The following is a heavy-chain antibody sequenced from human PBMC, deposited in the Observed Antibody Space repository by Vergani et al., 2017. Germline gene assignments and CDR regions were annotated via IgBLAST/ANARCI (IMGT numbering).Heavy chain of an antibody. V-gene: IGHV1-2*04. J-gene: IGHJ6*02. CDR2: INPNSGGT. CDR3: ARASSSSGWHYGMDV. Sequence: QVQLVQSGAEVTKPGASVKVSCKASGYTFTGYYMHWVRQAPGQGLEGMGWINPNSGGTTYAQKFQGWVTMTRDTAISTAYMELSRLRSDDTAVYYCARASSSSGWHYGMDVWGQGTTVTVSS. CDR1: GYTFTGYY. D-gene: IGHD6-19*01.